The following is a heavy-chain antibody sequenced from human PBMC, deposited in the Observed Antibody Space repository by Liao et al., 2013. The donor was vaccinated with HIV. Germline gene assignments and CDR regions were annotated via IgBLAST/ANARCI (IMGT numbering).Heavy chain of an antibody. CDR2: IYYSGST. Sequence: QLQLQESGPGLVKPSESLSLTCTVSGGSISGSTYYWGWIRQPPGKGLEWIGSIYYSGSTYYNPSLKSRVTISVDTSKNQFSLKLSSVTAADTAVYYCARGIRAYYDFWSGHKEGWFDPWGQGTLVTVSS. V-gene: IGHV4-39*07. CDR1: GGSISGSTYY. J-gene: IGHJ5*02. CDR3: ARGIRAYYDFWSGHKEGWFDP. D-gene: IGHD3-3*01.